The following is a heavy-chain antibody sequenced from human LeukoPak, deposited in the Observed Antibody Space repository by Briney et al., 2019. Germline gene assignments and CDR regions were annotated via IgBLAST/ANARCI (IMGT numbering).Heavy chain of an antibody. D-gene: IGHD4-11*01. J-gene: IGHJ4*02. CDR2: VSQRGNT. V-gene: IGHV4-38-2*02. CDR1: GYSISSGNY. CDR3: ARDPVRLDYNHGYFDY. Sequence: SETLSLTCTVSGYSISSGNYWGWIRQTPGKGLEWIASVSQRGNTYYNPSLESRVTISIDTSKNQFSLKVRSVTATDTAVHYCARDPVRLDYNHGYFDYWGQGIMVTVSS.